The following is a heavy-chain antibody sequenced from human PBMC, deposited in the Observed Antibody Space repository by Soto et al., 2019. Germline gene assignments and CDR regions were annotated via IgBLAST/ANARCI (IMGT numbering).Heavy chain of an antibody. Sequence: SETLSLTCTVSGGSISSYYWSWIRQPPGKGLEWIGYIYYSGSTNYNPSLKSRVTISVDTSKNQFSLKLSSVTAADTAVYYCARVKLITFGGVIVPGWFHPWGQGTLVTVSS. CDR3: ARVKLITFGGVIVPGWFHP. D-gene: IGHD3-16*02. V-gene: IGHV4-59*01. CDR1: GGSISSYY. CDR2: IYYSGST. J-gene: IGHJ5*02.